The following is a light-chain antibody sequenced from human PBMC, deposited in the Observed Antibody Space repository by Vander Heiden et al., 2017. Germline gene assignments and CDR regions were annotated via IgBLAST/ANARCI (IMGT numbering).Light chain of an antibody. Sequence: NFMLPQPHSVSESPGKTVTISCTRSSGSIASNYVQWDQQRPGSSPTTVIYEDNQRPSGVPDRFSGSIDSSSNSASLTISGLKTEDEADYYCQSYDSSNRGVFGGGTKLTVL. CDR2: EDN. CDR3: QSYDSSNRGV. V-gene: IGLV6-57*01. J-gene: IGLJ3*02. CDR1: SGSIASNY.